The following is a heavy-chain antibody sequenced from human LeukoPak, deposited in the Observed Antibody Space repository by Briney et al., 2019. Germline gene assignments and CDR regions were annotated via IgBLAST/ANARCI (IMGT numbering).Heavy chain of an antibody. Sequence: GGSLRLSCAASGFTFSSYAMHWVRQAPGKGLEWVAVISFDGINKYYADSVKGRFTISRDNSKNTLYLQMNSLIAEDTAVYYCARDRWYYYDSSDYYHDAFDIWGQGTMVTVSS. D-gene: IGHD3-22*01. V-gene: IGHV3-30*04. CDR1: GFTFSSYA. CDR3: ARDRWYYYDSSDYYHDAFDI. J-gene: IGHJ3*02. CDR2: ISFDGINK.